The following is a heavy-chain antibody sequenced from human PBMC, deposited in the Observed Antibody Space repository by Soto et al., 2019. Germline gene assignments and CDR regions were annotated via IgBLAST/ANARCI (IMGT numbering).Heavy chain of an antibody. D-gene: IGHD3-3*01. CDR3: ARVSRSGYYPKY. CDR1: GFTFSSYG. V-gene: IGHV3-33*08. CDR2: IWYDGNNK. J-gene: IGHJ4*02. Sequence: GGSLRLSCTASGFTFSSYGMHWARQAPGKGLEWVAVIWYDGNNKYYADSVKGRFTISRDNSKNTLYLQMNSLRAEDTAIYYCARVSRSGYYPKYWGQGTLVTVSS.